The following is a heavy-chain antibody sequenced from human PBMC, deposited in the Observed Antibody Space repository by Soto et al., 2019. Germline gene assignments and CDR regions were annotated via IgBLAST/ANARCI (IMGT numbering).Heavy chain of an antibody. J-gene: IGHJ5*02. V-gene: IGHV1-18*01. D-gene: IGHD1-1*01. CDR1: GYTFTSYG. CDR2: ISAYNGNT. CDR3: ARVGFWYNWNVTPLRWFDP. Sequence: QIQLVQSGAEVKKPGASVKVSCKASGYTFTSYGISWVRQAPGQGLEWMGWISAYNGNTNYAQKLQGRVTMTTDTSTSTAYMELRSLRSDDTAVYYCARVGFWYNWNVTPLRWFDPWGQGTLVTVSS.